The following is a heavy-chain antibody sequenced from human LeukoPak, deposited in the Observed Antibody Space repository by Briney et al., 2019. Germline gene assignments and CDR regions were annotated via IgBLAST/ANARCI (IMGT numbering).Heavy chain of an antibody. CDR1: GFTFSDYY. D-gene: IGHD3-10*01. V-gene: IGHV3-11*04. CDR2: ISSSGSTI. CDR3: AKRVYGVRGVIRPYYMDV. Sequence: PGGSLRLSCAASGFTFSDYYMSWIRQAPGKGLEWVSYISSSGSTIYYADSVKGRCTISRDNAKNSLYLQMNSLRAEDTAMYYCAKRVYGVRGVIRPYYMDVWGKGTTVTVSS. J-gene: IGHJ6*03.